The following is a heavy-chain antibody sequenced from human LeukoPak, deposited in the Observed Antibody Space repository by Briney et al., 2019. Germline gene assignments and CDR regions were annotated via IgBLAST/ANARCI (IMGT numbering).Heavy chain of an antibody. D-gene: IGHD3-10*01. V-gene: IGHV3-11*01. CDR1: EFTFSDYY. CDR2: ISYSGDTI. Sequence: GGSLRLSCAASEFTFSDYYMSWIRQAPGKGLEWVSYISYSGDTIYYADSVKGRFTISRDNAESSLFLQMNSLRPEDTAVYFCAREHISGSYQFDYWGQGTLVTVSS. CDR3: AREHISGSYQFDY. J-gene: IGHJ4*02.